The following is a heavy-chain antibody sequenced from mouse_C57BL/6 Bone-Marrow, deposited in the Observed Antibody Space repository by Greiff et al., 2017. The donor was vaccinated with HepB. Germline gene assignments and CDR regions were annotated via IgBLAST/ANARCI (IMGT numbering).Heavy chain of an antibody. D-gene: IGHD2-4*01. CDR3: ARQYYDPYYYAMDY. Sequence: EVQGVESGGGLVQPGGSLKLSCAASGFTFSDYYMYWVRQTPEKRLEWVAYISNGGGSTYYPDTVKGRFTISRDNAKNTLYLQMSRLKSEDTAMYYCARQYYDPYYYAMDYWGQGTSVTVSS. J-gene: IGHJ4*01. V-gene: IGHV5-12*01. CDR1: GFTFSDYY. CDR2: ISNGGGST.